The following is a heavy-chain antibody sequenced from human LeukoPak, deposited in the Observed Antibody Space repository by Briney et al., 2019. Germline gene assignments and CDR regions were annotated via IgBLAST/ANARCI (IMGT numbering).Heavy chain of an antibody. Sequence: GGSLRLSWAASGFTFSSYGMHWVRQAPGKGLEWVAVIWYDGSNKYYADSVKGRFTISRDNSKNTLYLQMNSLRAEDTAVYYCARDQIAVAGPLYDAFDIWGQGTMVTVSS. V-gene: IGHV3-33*01. CDR3: ARDQIAVAGPLYDAFDI. CDR1: GFTFSSYG. CDR2: IWYDGSNK. J-gene: IGHJ3*02. D-gene: IGHD6-19*01.